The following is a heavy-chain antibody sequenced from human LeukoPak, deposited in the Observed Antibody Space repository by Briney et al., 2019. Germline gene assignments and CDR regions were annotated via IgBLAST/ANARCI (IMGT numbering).Heavy chain of an antibody. Sequence: APVKVSCKASGYTFTSYGISWVRQAPGQGLEWMGWISAYNGNTNYAQKLQGRVTMTTDTSTSTAYMELRSLRSDDTAVYYCARVLRFLEWLSYYYYMDVWGKGTTVTVSS. CDR1: GYTFTSYG. CDR3: ARVLRFLEWLSYYYYMDV. CDR2: ISAYNGNT. V-gene: IGHV1-18*01. J-gene: IGHJ6*03. D-gene: IGHD3-3*01.